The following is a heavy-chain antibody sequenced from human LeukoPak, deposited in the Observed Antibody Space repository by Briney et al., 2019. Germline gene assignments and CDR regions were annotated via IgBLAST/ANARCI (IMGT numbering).Heavy chain of an antibody. V-gene: IGHV4-39*01. CDR3: ARQGGSGRSYDY. J-gene: IGHJ4*02. CDR1: GASISSSSYY. CDR2: SGSA. D-gene: IGHD3-10*01. Sequence: SETLSLTCNVSGASISSSSYYWGWIRQPPGKGLEWIGTSGSAYYNPSLKNRVTISVDTSKNQFPLKLSSVTAADTAVYYCARQGGSGRSYDYWGQGTLVTVSS.